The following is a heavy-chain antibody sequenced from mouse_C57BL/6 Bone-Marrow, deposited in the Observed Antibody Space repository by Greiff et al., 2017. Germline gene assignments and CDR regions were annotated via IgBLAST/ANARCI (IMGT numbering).Heavy chain of an antibody. Sequence: VKLQESGPGLVAPSQSLSITCTVSGFSLTSYGVHWVRQPPGKGLEWLVVIWSDGSTTYNSALKSRLSISKDNSKSQGFLKMNSLQTDDPAMYSCARRSTTVGADAMDYWGQGTSVTVSS. CDR2: IWSDGST. V-gene: IGHV2-6*03. D-gene: IGHD1-1*01. J-gene: IGHJ4*01. CDR1: GFSLTSYG. CDR3: ARRSTTVGADAMDY.